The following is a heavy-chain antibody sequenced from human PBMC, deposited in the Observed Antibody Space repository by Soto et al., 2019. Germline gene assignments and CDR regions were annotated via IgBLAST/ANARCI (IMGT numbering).Heavy chain of an antibody. CDR3: ARVVSRLGYCSSTSCSQIRRNYYYYMDV. V-gene: IGHV1-8*01. D-gene: IGHD2-2*01. CDR2: MNPNSGNT. J-gene: IGHJ6*03. CDR1: GYTFTSYD. Sequence: ASVKVSCKASGYTFTSYDINWVRQATGQGLEWMGWMNPNSGNTGYAQKFQGRVTMTRNTSISTAYMELSSLRSEDTAVYYCARVVSRLGYCSSTSCSQIRRNYYYYMDVWGKGTTVTVSS.